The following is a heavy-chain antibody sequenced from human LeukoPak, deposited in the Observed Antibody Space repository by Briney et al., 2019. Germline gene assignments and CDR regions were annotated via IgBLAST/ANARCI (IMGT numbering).Heavy chain of an antibody. CDR1: GGSFSGYY. Sequence: SETLSLTCAVYGGSFSGYYWSWIRQPPGKGLEWIGEINHSGSTNYNPSLKSRVTISVDTSKNQFSLKLSSVTAADTAVYYCARVPSPTYYDILTGYYTPVKSSDYWGQGTPVTVSS. CDR3: ARVPSPTYYDILTGYYTPVKSSDY. CDR2: INHSGST. V-gene: IGHV4-34*01. J-gene: IGHJ4*02. D-gene: IGHD3-9*01.